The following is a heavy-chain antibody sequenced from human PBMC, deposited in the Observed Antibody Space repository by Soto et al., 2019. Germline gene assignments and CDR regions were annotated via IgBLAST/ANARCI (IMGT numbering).Heavy chain of an antibody. CDR2: IWYDGSNK. V-gene: IGHV3-33*01. J-gene: IGHJ4*02. D-gene: IGHD6-19*01. CDR3: ARDRVAGYLDY. Sequence: QVQLVESGGGVVQPGRSLRLSCAASGFTFSSYGMHWVRQAPGKGLEWVAVIWYDGSNKYYADSVKGRFTISRDNSKNTLYLQMNSLRAEDTAVYYCARDRVAGYLDYWGQGTLVTVSS. CDR1: GFTFSSYG.